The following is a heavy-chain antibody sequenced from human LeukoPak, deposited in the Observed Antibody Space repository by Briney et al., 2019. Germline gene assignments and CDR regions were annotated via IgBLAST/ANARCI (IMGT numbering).Heavy chain of an antibody. V-gene: IGHV3-33*01. CDR2: IWYDGSNQ. CDR1: GLRFRNYG. Sequence: GGSLRLSCAASGLRFRNYGMHWVRQAPGKGLEWVTVIWYDGSNQYYVDSVKGRFTVSRDNAKNTLYLQMNSLRAEDTAVYYCATDRNSGKYYDYWGQGTLVTVSS. D-gene: IGHD1-26*01. CDR3: ATDRNSGKYYDY. J-gene: IGHJ4*02.